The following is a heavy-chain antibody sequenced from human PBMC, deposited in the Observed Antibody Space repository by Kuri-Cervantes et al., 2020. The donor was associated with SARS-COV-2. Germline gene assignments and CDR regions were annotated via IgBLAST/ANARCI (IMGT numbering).Heavy chain of an antibody. Sequence: SVKVSCKASGGTFSRYALNWVRQAPGQGLEWMGGIIPIFATSNYAQKFQGRVTITAGESTSTAYMELSSLRSEDTAVYYCAVSPRRDGYNYLYYFDYWGQGTLVTVSS. D-gene: IGHD5-24*01. CDR3: AVSPRRDGYNYLYYFDY. J-gene: IGHJ4*02. CDR2: IIPIFATS. V-gene: IGHV1-69*13. CDR1: GGTFSRYA.